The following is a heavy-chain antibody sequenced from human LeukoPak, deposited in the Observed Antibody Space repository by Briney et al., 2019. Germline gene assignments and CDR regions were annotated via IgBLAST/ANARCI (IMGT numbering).Heavy chain of an antibody. CDR2: ISSSGQTI. Sequence: GGSLRLSCAASGFSIRDQYMTWIRQAPGRGLEWVSYISSSGQTIHYADSVKGRFTISRDDAKNSLYLQMNSLRAEDTAVYYCASAIVGTTTGYWGQGTLVTVSS. CDR1: GFSIRDQY. V-gene: IGHV3-11*01. CDR3: ASAIVGTTTGY. D-gene: IGHD1-26*01. J-gene: IGHJ4*02.